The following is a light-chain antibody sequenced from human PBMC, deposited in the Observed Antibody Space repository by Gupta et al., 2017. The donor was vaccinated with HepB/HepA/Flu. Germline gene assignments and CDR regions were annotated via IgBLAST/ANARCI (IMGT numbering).Light chain of an antibody. CDR3: ATWDDSLNAYV. J-gene: IGLJ1*01. Sequence: QPVLPQPPSASGTPGQRVTISCSGSDSNIGSNPVYWYQQVPGTAPKIFIYNNDQRPSGVPDRFSGSRSGTSASLAISGLQSEDEADYYCATWDDSLNAYVFATGTNVAVL. CDR2: NND. V-gene: IGLV1-44*01. CDR1: DSNIGSNP.